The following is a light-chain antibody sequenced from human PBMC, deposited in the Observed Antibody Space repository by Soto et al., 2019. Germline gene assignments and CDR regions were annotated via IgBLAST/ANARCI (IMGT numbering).Light chain of an antibody. CDR1: TSNIGAGYD. CDR3: QSYDSSLNVHYV. V-gene: IGLV1-40*01. J-gene: IGLJ1*01. CDR2: DNS. Sequence: QSALTQPPSVSGAPGQGVTISCTGSTSNIGAGYDVRWYQQLPGTAPKLLIYDNSNRPSGVPDRFSGSKSGTSASLAITGLQAEDEADYYCQSYDSSLNVHYVFGTGTKVTVL.